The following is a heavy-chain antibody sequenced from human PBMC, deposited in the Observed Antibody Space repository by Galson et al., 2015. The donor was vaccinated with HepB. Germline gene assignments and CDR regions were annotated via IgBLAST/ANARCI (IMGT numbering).Heavy chain of an antibody. CDR2: IYYSGST. V-gene: IGHV4-59*01. J-gene: IGHJ6*02. Sequence: QVQLQESGPGLVKPSETLSLTCPVPGGSISSYYWSWIRQPPGKGLGWIGYIYYSGSTNYNPSLKSRVTISVDTSKNQFSLKLSSVTAADTAVYYCARAVDSGSYYYYYGMDVWGQGTTVTVSS. CDR1: GGSISSYY. D-gene: IGHD3-10*01. CDR3: ARAVDSGSYYYYYGMDV.